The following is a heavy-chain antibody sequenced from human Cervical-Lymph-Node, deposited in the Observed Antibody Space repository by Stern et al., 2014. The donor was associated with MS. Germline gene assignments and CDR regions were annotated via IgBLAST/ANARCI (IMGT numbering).Heavy chain of an antibody. Sequence: QVQPVQSGAEVRNPGASVQVCFKASRSTFTSYGISWLRQAPGQRLEWLAWVSAYNGNPNYAQKLQGRVTMTTDTSTSTAYMELRSLRSDDTAVYYCARSGDIVVVVAAFFDYWGQGTLVTVSS. CDR1: RSTFTSYG. V-gene: IGHV1-18*04. CDR3: ARSGDIVVVVAAFFDY. CDR2: VSAYNGNP. D-gene: IGHD2-15*01. J-gene: IGHJ4*02.